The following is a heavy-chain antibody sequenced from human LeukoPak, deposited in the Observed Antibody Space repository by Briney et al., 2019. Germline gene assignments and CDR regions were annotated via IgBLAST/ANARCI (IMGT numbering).Heavy chain of an antibody. D-gene: IGHD3-22*01. J-gene: IGHJ3*02. CDR1: GFTFDDYA. V-gene: IGHV3-43D*04. Sequence: GGSLRLSCAASGFTFDDYAMHWVRQAPGKGLEWVSLISWDGGSTYYADSVKGRFTISRDNSKNSLYLQMNSLRAEDTALYYCAKDHSSPYYYDSSGYYPSRGAFGIWGQGTMVTVSS. CDR2: ISWDGGST. CDR3: AKDHSSPYYYDSSGYYPSRGAFGI.